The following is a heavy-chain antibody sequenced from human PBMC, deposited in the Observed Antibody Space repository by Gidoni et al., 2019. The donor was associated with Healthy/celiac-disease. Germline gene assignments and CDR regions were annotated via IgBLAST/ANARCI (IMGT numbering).Heavy chain of an antibody. CDR2: INHSGST. CDR3: ARGRAIDY. V-gene: IGHV4-34*01. J-gene: IGHJ4*02. CDR1: GGSFSGYY. Sequence: QVQLQQWGAGLLKPSETLSLTCAVYGGSFSGYYWSWIRQPPGKGLEWIGEINHSGSTNYNPSLKSRVTLSVDTSKNQFSLKLSSVTAADTAVYYCARGRAIDYWGQGTLVTVSS.